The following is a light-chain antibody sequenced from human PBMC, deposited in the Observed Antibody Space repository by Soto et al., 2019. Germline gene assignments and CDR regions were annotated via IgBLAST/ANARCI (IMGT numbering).Light chain of an antibody. CDR2: AAS. CDR1: QSISSY. V-gene: IGKV1-39*01. CDR3: QQSYSTPQT. J-gene: IGKJ1*01. Sequence: DIQMTQSPSSLSASVGDRVTITCRASQSISSYLNWYQQNPGKAPKLLTYAASSLQSGVPSRFSGSGSGTDFTLTISSLQPEEFATYYCQQSYSTPQTFGQGTKVEIK.